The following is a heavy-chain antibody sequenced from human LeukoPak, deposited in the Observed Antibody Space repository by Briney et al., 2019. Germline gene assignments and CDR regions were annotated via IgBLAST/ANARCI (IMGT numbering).Heavy chain of an antibody. CDR2: VYYSGST. V-gene: IGHV4-38-2*02. CDR3: ARTSYGDHLRSFDP. CDR1: GYSISSGYY. Sequence: SETLSLTCTVSGYSISSGYYWGWIRQPPGKGLEWVGSVYYSGSTYYNPSLKSRVTISVDTSKNQFSLKLTSVTTADTAVYYCARTSYGDHLRSFDPWGQGTLVTVSS. J-gene: IGHJ5*02. D-gene: IGHD4-17*01.